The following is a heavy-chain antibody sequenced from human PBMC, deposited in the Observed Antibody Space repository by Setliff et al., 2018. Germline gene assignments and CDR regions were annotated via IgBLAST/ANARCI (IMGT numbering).Heavy chain of an antibody. CDR3: ARGKSYYYYMDV. CDR1: GGSFSGYY. V-gene: IGHV4-34*12. J-gene: IGHJ6*03. Sequence: SETLSLTCAVYGGSFSGYYWSWIRQPPGKRLEWIGEIIHSGSTNYNPSLKSRVTMSVDTSKKQFSLKLSSVTAADTAVYYCARGKSYYYYMDVWGKGTTVTVSS. CDR2: IIHSGST.